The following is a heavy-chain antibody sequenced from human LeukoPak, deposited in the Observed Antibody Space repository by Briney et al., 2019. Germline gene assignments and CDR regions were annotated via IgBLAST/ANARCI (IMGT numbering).Heavy chain of an antibody. D-gene: IGHD2-2*01. CDR2: IYYSGST. CDR3: ARDAVVVPAAIRLFDY. V-gene: IGHV4-30-4*08. Sequence: SETLSLTCTVSGGSISSGDYYWSWIRQPPGKGLEWIGYIYYSGSTYYNPSLKSRVTISVDTSKNQFSLKLSSVTAADTAVYYCARDAVVVPAAIRLFDYWGQGTLVTVSS. J-gene: IGHJ4*02. CDR1: GGSISSGDYY.